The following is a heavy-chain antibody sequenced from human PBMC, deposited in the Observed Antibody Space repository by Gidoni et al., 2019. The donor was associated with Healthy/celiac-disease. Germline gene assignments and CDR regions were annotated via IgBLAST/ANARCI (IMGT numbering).Heavy chain of an antibody. D-gene: IGHD3-10*01. CDR3: ARDAYGSGRAPPALNWFDP. CDR1: GGSVRSYY. CDR2: IYTSGST. V-gene: IGHV4-4*07. Sequence: QVQLQESGPGLVKPSATLSLTCTVSGGSVRSYYWSWIRQPAGKGLEWIGRIYTSGSTNYNPSLKSRVTMSVDTSKNQFSLKLSSVTAADTAVYYCARDAYGSGRAPPALNWFDPWGQGTLVTVSS. J-gene: IGHJ5*02.